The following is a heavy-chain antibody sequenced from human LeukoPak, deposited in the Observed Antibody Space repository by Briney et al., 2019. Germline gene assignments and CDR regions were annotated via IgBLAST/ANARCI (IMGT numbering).Heavy chain of an antibody. Sequence: GGSLRLSCAASGFTFSSCAMHWVRQAPGKGLEWVAVILYDGSNKYYADSVKGRFTISRDNSKNTLYLQMNSLRAEDTAVYYCARVDLAADYWGQGTLVTVSS. V-gene: IGHV3-30-3*01. CDR2: ILYDGSNK. CDR3: ARVDLAADY. D-gene: IGHD3-9*01. CDR1: GFTFSSCA. J-gene: IGHJ4*02.